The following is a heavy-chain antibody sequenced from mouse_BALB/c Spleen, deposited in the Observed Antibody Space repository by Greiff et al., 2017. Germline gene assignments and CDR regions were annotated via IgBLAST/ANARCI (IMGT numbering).Heavy chain of an antibody. CDR3: ARGSYDDLYAIDY. J-gene: IGHJ4*01. D-gene: IGHD2-3*01. Sequence: EVKLMESGPGLVKPSQSLSLTCTVTGYSITSDYAWYWIRQFPGNKLEWMGYIRYSGSTSYNPSLKSRISITRDTSTNQFFLQLNSVTTEDTATYYCARGSYDDLYAIDYWGQGTSVTVSS. V-gene: IGHV3-2*02. CDR1: GYSITSDYA. CDR2: IRYSGST.